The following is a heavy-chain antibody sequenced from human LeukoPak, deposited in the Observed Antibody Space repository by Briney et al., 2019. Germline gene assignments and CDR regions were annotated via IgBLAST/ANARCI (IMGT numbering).Heavy chain of an antibody. V-gene: IGHV4-34*01. J-gene: IGHJ6*02. CDR1: GGSFSGYY. CDR2: INHSGST. Sequence: PSETLSLTCAVYGGSFSGYYWSWIRQPPGKGLDWIGEINHSGSTNYNPSLKSRVTISVDTSKNQFSLKLSSVTAADTAVYYCARGRGYGSGRPPFLYYYYYGMDVWGQGTTVTVSS. CDR3: ARGRGYGSGRPPFLYYYYYGMDV. D-gene: IGHD3-10*01.